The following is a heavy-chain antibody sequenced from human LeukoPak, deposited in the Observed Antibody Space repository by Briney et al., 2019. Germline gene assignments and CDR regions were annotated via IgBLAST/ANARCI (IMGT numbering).Heavy chain of an antibody. CDR2: IYYSGST. Sequence: RASETLSLTCTVSGDSISSYYWSWIRQPPGKGLEWIGYIYYSGSTNYNPSLKSRVTISVDTSKNQFSLKLSSVTAADTAVYYCARVSFVGSSGYFQHWGQGTLVTVSS. CDR1: GDSISSYY. D-gene: IGHD6-6*01. V-gene: IGHV4-59*01. CDR3: ARVSFVGSSGYFQH. J-gene: IGHJ1*01.